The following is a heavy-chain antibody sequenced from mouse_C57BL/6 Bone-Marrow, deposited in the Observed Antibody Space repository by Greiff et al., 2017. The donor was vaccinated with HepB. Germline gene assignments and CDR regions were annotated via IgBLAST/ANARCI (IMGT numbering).Heavy chain of an antibody. D-gene: IGHD1-2*01. J-gene: IGHJ2*01. CDR1: GFNIKDDY. CDR2: IDPENGDT. Sequence: VQLQQSGAELVRPGASVKLSCTASGFNIKDDYMHWVKQRPEQGLEWIGWIDPENGDTEYASKFQGKATITADTSSNTAYLQLSSLTSEDTAVSYCTTSLLRLTGSYYFDYWGQGTTLTVSS. CDR3: TTSLLRLTGSYYFDY. V-gene: IGHV14-4*01.